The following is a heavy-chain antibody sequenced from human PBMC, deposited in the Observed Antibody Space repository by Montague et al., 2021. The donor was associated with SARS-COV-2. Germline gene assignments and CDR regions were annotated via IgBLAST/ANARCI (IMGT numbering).Heavy chain of an antibody. J-gene: IGHJ4*02. CDR1: GFTFSSYE. CDR3: ARRGYCSGTSCWALDY. D-gene: IGHD2-2*01. Sequence: SLRLSCAASGFTFSSYEMNWVRQAPGKGLEWVSYISSSGSTIYYADSVKGRSTISRDNAKNSLYLQMNSLRAEDTAVYYCARRGYCSGTSCWALDYWGQGTLVTVSS. V-gene: IGHV3-48*03. CDR2: ISSSGSTI.